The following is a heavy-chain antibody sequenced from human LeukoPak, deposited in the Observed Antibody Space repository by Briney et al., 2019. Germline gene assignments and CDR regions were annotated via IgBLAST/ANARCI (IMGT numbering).Heavy chain of an antibody. J-gene: IGHJ5*02. CDR3: ATAKPWYYYDSSGYYFRGGWFDP. Sequence: TLSLTCTVSGGSISSGGYYWSWIRQHPGKGLEWIGYIYYSGSTYYNPSLKSRVTISVDTSKNQFSLQLSSVTAADTAVYYCATAKPWYYYDSSGYYFRGGWFDPWGQGTLVTVSS. D-gene: IGHD3-22*01. CDR2: IYYSGST. V-gene: IGHV4-31*03. CDR1: GGSISSGGYY.